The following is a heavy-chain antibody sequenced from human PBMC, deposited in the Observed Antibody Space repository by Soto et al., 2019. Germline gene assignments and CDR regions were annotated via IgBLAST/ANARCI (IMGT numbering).Heavy chain of an antibody. CDR1: GYSFTSYW. J-gene: IGHJ6*02. Sequence: PGESLKISCKGSGYSFTSYWIGWVRQMPGKGLEWMGIIYPGDSDTRYSPSFQGQVTISADKSISTAYLQWSSLKASDTAMYYCARNTAMVKNGMDVWGQGTTVTVSS. CDR3: ARNTAMVKNGMDV. CDR2: IYPGDSDT. D-gene: IGHD5-18*01. V-gene: IGHV5-51*01.